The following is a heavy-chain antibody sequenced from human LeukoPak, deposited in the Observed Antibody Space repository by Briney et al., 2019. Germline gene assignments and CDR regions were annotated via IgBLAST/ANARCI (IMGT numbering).Heavy chain of an antibody. CDR1: GYTFTDYY. CDR3: ARVDNWNYGWFDP. CDR2: INPNSGGT. V-gene: IGHV1-2*02. J-gene: IGHJ5*02. D-gene: IGHD1-7*01. Sequence: ASVKVSCKASGYTFTDYYMHWVRQAPGQGLEWMGWINPNSGGTNYAQKFQGRVTMTRGTSISTAYMELSRLRSDDTAVYYCARVDNWNYGWFDPWGQGTLVTVSS.